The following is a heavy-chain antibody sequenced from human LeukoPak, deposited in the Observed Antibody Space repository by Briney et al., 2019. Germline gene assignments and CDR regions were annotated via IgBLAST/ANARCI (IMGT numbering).Heavy chain of an antibody. J-gene: IGHJ6*02. CDR3: ARDESGYYGSGGYYGMDV. V-gene: IGHV3-21*01. CDR2: ISSSSYI. Sequence: GGSVRLSCAASGFTFSSYSMNWVRQAPGKGLEWVSSISSSSYIYYADSVKGRFTISRDNAKNSLYLQMNSLRAEDTAVYYCARDESGYYGSGGYYGMDVWGQGTTVTVSS. D-gene: IGHD3-10*01. CDR1: GFTFSSYS.